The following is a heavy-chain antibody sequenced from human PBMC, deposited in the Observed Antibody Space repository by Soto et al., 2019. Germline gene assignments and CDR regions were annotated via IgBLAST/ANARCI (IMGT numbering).Heavy chain of an antibody. D-gene: IGHD3-10*01. J-gene: IGHJ6*02. V-gene: IGHV3-21*01. CDR2: ISSSSSYI. CDR1: GFTFSSYS. CDR3: ARTTMVRGVTHYYYYGMDV. Sequence: GGSLRLSCAASGFTFSSYSMNWVRQAPGKGLEWVSSISSSSSYIYYADSGKGRFTISRDNAKNSLYLQMNSLRAEDTAVYYCARTTMVRGVTHYYYYGMDVWGQGTTVTVSS.